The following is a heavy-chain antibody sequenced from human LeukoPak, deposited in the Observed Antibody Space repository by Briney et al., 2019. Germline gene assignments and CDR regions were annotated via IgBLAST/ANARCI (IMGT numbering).Heavy chain of an antibody. V-gene: IGHV3-11*06. CDR3: ATRGGSGWYEG. Sequence: PGGSLRLSCAASGFTFSDYYMSWIRQAPGKGLEWVSYISTTGTYTNYADSVKGRFTISRDNGKKSLYLKMNSLRAEDTAVYYCATRGGSGWYEGWGQGTLVTVSS. J-gene: IGHJ4*02. CDR2: ISTTGTYT. D-gene: IGHD6-19*01. CDR1: GFTFSDYY.